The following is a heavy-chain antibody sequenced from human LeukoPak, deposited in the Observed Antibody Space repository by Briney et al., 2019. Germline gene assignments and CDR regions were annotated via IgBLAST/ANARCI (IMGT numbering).Heavy chain of an antibody. D-gene: IGHD6-13*01. Sequence: PGGSLRLSCAASGFTFSSYWMSWVHLAPGKGLEWVAYIKQNGSEKYYVDSVKGRFTISRDNAKNSLFLQMNSLRAEDTALYYCARGRYSSNWFYFDYWGQGTLVTVSS. CDR1: GFTFSSYW. V-gene: IGHV3-7*01. CDR3: ARGRYSSNWFYFDY. CDR2: IKQNGSEK. J-gene: IGHJ4*02.